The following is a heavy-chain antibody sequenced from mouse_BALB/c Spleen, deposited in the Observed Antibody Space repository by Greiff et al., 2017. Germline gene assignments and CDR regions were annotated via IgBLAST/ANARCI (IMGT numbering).Heavy chain of an antibody. CDR2: ISSGGSYT. J-gene: IGHJ3*01. CDR1: GFTFSSYA. Sequence: EVMLVESGGGLVKPGGSLKLSCAASGFTFSSYAMSWVRQSPEKRLEWVAEISSGGSYTYYPDTVTGRFTISRDNAKNTLYLEMSSLRSEDTAMYYCARDLGITTGFAYWGQGTLVTVSA. CDR3: ARDLGITTGFAY. D-gene: IGHD2-4*01. V-gene: IGHV5-9-4*01.